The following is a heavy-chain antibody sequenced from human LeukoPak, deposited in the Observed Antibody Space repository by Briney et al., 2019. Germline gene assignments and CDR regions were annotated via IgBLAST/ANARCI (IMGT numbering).Heavy chain of an antibody. J-gene: IGHJ4*02. Sequence: PSETLSLTCSVSGGSISTYYWTWIRQPPGKGLEWIGYIYYSGSTNYNPSLKSRVTISVDTSKNQFSLKLSSVTAADTAVYYCARVRRWLPQFDYWGQGTLVTVSS. CDR1: GGSISTYY. V-gene: IGHV4-59*01. CDR2: IYYSGST. D-gene: IGHD5-24*01. CDR3: ARVRRWLPQFDY.